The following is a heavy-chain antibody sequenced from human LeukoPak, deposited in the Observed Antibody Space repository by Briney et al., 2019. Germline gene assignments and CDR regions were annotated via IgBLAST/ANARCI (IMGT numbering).Heavy chain of an antibody. J-gene: IGHJ4*02. CDR2: IYTSGST. V-gene: IGHV4-4*07. Sequence: PSETLSLTCTVSGGSIGSYYWSWIRQPAGKGLEWIGRIYTSGSTNYNPSLRSRVTMSVDTPKNQFSLKLSSVTAADTAVYYCARGGDGGWYYYFDYWGQGTLVTVSS. CDR1: GGSIGSYY. CDR3: ARGGDGGWYYYFDY. D-gene: IGHD6-19*01.